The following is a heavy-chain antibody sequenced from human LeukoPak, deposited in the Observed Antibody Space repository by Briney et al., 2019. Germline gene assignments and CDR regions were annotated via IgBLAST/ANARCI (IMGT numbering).Heavy chain of an antibody. V-gene: IGHV3-20*04. CDR1: EFAFDEHG. CDR2: INWSGGST. CDR3: ARAPITSPFYFDY. Sequence: GPGGSLRLSCTASEFAFDEHGMSWVRQVPGKGLEWVSGINWSGGSTGYADPLRGRFTISRDNAKNSLYLQMDSLRAEDTALYYCARAPITSPFYFDYWGQGTLVTVSS. J-gene: IGHJ4*02. D-gene: IGHD2-2*01.